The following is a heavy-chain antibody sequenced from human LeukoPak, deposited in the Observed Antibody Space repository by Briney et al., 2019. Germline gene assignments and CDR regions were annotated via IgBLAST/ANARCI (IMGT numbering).Heavy chain of an antibody. D-gene: IGHD4-17*01. CDR2: ISGIGTTT. Sequence: GGSLRLSCTASGFTFSSYAMTWVRQAPGKGLECVSVISGIGTTTYYADSVKGRFTISRDNSKNTLFLQMSSLRVEDTATYYCTKKRTTSVTDWFDPWGQGTLVTVSS. V-gene: IGHV3-23*01. CDR3: TKKRTTSVTDWFDP. CDR1: GFTFSSYA. J-gene: IGHJ5*02.